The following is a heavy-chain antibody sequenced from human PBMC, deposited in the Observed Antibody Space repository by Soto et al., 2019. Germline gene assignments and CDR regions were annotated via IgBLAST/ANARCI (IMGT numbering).Heavy chain of an antibody. J-gene: IGHJ5*01. Sequence: QRLSCAASGFNFNVYSMNWVRQAPGKGLEWISSISSSSNYIHYRYSVRGRFTISRDNAKNSLYLQLDSLRVEDTAVYFCARDRGSKVFDSWGQGXLVTVYS. CDR1: GFNFNVYS. CDR2: ISSSSNYI. V-gene: IGHV3-21*01. D-gene: IGHD5-12*01. CDR3: ARDRGSKVFDS.